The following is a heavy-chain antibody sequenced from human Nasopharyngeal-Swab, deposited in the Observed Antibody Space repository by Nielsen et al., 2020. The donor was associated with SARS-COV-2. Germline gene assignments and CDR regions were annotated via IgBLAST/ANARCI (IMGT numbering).Heavy chain of an antibody. V-gene: IGHV3-30*03. D-gene: IGHD4-17*01. J-gene: IGHJ4*02. Sequence: GVCLRLSCAASGFTFGSFGMHWVRQAPGKGLEWVAFIAHDASNEYYGDSVKGRFSISRDSSKNTLSLQMDSLRGEDTAVYYCARDAPAHYGAFYWGRGTLVTVSS. CDR1: GFTFGSFG. CDR3: ARDAPAHYGAFY. CDR2: IAHDASNE.